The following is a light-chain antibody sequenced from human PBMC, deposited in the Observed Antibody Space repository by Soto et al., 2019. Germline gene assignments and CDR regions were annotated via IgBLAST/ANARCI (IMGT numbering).Light chain of an antibody. V-gene: IGLV3-1*01. CDR2: QDS. Sequence: SYELTQPPSVSVSPGQTASITCSGDKLGDKYACWYQQKQGQSPVLVIYQDSKRPSGIPERFSGSNSGNTATLTISGTQAMEEADYYCQAWDSSRGVFGTGTKVTVL. CDR1: KLGDKY. CDR3: QAWDSSRGV. J-gene: IGLJ1*01.